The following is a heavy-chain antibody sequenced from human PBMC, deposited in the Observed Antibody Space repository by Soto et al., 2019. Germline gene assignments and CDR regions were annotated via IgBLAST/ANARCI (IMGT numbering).Heavy chain of an antibody. Sequence: QVQLQQSGPGLVKPSQTLSLNCAISGDSVSSNSAAWNWIRQSPSRGLEWLGRTYYRSKWYNDYAVSVKSRITINPDTSKNQFSLQLNSVTPEDTAVYYCARGYCSGSSCFYYYGMDVWGQGTTVTVSS. D-gene: IGHD2-15*01. CDR2: TYYRSKWYN. CDR1: GDSVSSNSAA. CDR3: ARGYCSGSSCFYYYGMDV. V-gene: IGHV6-1*01. J-gene: IGHJ6*02.